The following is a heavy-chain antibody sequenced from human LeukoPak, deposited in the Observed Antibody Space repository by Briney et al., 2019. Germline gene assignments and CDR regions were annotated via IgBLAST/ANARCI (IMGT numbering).Heavy chain of an antibody. Sequence: GGSLRLSCAASGFTFNNYAMNWVRKTQGKGRQWVSAVSGDGQRTFYADSVKGRFTIFRDNSMNTLSLQMNSLRVEDTAVYYCAKEQDNLLLLSHFDSWGQGILVTVSA. CDR3: AKEQDNLLLLSHFDS. CDR2: VSGDGQRT. J-gene: IGHJ4*02. V-gene: IGHV3-23*01. CDR1: GFTFNNYA. D-gene: IGHD1-14*01.